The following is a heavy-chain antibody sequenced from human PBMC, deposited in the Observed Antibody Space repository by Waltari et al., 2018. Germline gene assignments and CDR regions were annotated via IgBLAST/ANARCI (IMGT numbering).Heavy chain of an antibody. Sequence: QVQLQQWGAGLLKPSETLSLTCAVYGGSFSGYYWSWIRQPPGKGLEWIGEINHSGSTNYNPSLKSRVTISVDTSKNQFSLKLSSVTAADTAVYDCSRGRLRHYARRGMGYGIDVWGQETTVTVSS. J-gene: IGHJ6*02. CDR1: GGSFSGYY. D-gene: IGHD2-2*01. V-gene: IGHV4-34*01. CDR2: INHSGST. CDR3: SRGRLRHYARRGMGYGIDV.